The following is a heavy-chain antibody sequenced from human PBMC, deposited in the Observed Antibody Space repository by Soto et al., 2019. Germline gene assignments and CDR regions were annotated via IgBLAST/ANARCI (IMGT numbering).Heavy chain of an antibody. CDR2: INPILSMS. CDR3: ATSYGSGYRAFDY. D-gene: IGHD3-10*01. CDR1: GDTFSFYT. V-gene: IGHV1-69*02. Sequence: QVQLVQSGAEVKKPGSSVKVSCKASGDTFSFYTINWVRQAPGLGLEWVGRINPILSMSNYAQKFQGRVTMTAEKSTSTAYMELRSLRSEETAIYYCATSYGSGYRAFDYWGQGALVTVSS. J-gene: IGHJ4*02.